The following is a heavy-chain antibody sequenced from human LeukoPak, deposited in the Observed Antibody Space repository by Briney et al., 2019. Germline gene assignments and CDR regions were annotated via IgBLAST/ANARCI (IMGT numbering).Heavy chain of an antibody. V-gene: IGHV4-59*01. D-gene: IGHD2-2*01. J-gene: IGHJ4*02. CDR1: GGSISSYY. Sequence: SETLSLTCTVPGGSISSYYWSWIRQPPGKGLEWIGYIYYSGSTNYNPSLKSRVTISVDTSKNQFSLKLSSVTAADTAVYYCARDDIGYCSSTSCSHYFDYWGQGTLVTVSS. CDR3: ARDDIGYCSSTSCSHYFDY. CDR2: IYYSGST.